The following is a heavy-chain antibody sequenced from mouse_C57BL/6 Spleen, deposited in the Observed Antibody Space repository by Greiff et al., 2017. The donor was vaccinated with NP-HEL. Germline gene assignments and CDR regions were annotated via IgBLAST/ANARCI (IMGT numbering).Heavy chain of an antibody. CDR1: GYTFTSYW. Sequence: QVQLQQPGAELVKPGASVKLSCKASGYTFTSYWMQWVKQRPGQGLEWIGEIDPSDSYTNYNQKFKGKATLTVDTSSSTAYMQLSSLTSEDSAVYYCARWDYGSSSWFAYWGQGTLVTVSA. CDR2: IDPSDSYT. V-gene: IGHV1-50*01. D-gene: IGHD1-1*01. CDR3: ARWDYGSSSWFAY. J-gene: IGHJ3*01.